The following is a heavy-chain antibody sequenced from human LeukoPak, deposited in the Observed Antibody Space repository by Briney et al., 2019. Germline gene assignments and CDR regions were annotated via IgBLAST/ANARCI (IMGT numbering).Heavy chain of an antibody. J-gene: IGHJ3*02. V-gene: IGHV4-59*08. CDR1: GGSISGYY. Sequence: SETLSLTCTVSGGSISGYYWSWIRQPPREGLEWIGYIYHSGSANYNPSISSRVIILVDTSKNQFSLKLSSVTAADTAVYYCARGTVTTSMKAFDIWGQGTMVTVSS. CDR2: IYHSGSA. CDR3: ARGTVTTSMKAFDI. D-gene: IGHD4-17*01.